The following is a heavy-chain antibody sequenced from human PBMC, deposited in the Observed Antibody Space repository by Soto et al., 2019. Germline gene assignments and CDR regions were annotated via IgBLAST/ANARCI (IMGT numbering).Heavy chain of an antibody. J-gene: IGHJ4*02. V-gene: IGHV3-11*01. Sequence: PGGSRRRSCTASGFTFNYYYMTWRRQAPGKGLEWLSYISSSGSSKYYADSVKGRFTISRDNAKSSLYLQMNTLRAEDTAVYYCATVVETGARYYFDYWGQGTLVTVSS. CDR1: GFTFNYYY. CDR2: ISSSGSSK. D-gene: IGHD5-18*01. CDR3: ATVVETGARYYFDY.